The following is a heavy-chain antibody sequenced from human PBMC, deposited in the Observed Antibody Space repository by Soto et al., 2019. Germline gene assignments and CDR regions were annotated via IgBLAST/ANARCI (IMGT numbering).Heavy chain of an antibody. J-gene: IGHJ4*02. Sequence: GASVKVSCKASGGTFSSYAISWVRQAPGQGLEWMGGIIPIFGTANYAQKFQGRVTITADESTSTAYMELSSLRSEDTAVYYCASGLTLYNLLDYWGQGTLVTVSS. CDR1: GGTFSSYA. D-gene: IGHD3-16*01. CDR2: IIPIFGTA. V-gene: IGHV1-69*13. CDR3: ASGLTLYNLLDY.